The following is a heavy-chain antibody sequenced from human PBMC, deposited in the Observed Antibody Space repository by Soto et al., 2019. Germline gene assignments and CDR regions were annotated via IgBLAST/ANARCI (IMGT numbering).Heavy chain of an antibody. CDR2: FDPEDGET. Sequence: ASVKVSCKVSGYTLTELSMRWVRQAPGKGLEWMGGFDPEDGETIYAQKFQGRVTMTEDTSTDTAYMELSSLRSEDTAVYYCATLDFPSGPTRSIHYWGQAFLVTVSS. V-gene: IGHV1-24*01. CDR1: GYTLTELS. D-gene: IGHD3-3*01. J-gene: IGHJ4*02. CDR3: ATLDFPSGPTRSIHY.